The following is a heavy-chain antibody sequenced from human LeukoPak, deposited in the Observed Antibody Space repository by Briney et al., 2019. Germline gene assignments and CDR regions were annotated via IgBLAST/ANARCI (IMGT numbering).Heavy chain of an antibody. Sequence: SETLSLTCTVSGGSISTCDWSWIRRPPGKGLEWIGYIYYSGSTNYNPSLKSRVTISVDTSKNQFSLKLSSVTAADTAVYYCARVGYSSSGNYYNDRGAFDYWGQGTLVTVSS. D-gene: IGHD3-10*01. CDR1: GGSISTCD. J-gene: IGHJ4*02. V-gene: IGHV4-59*01. CDR2: IYYSGST. CDR3: ARVGYSSSGNYYNDRGAFDY.